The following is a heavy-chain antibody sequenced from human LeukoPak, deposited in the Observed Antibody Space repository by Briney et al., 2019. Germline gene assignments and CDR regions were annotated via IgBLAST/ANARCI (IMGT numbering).Heavy chain of an antibody. J-gene: IGHJ4*02. CDR2: ISWNSGSI. Sequence: GRSLRLSCAASGFTFDDYAMHWVRQAPGKGLEWVSGISWNSGSIGYAGSVKGRFTISRDNAKNSLYLQMNSLRAEDMALYYCAKASAAADNYFDYWGQGTLVTVSS. CDR1: GFTFDDYA. CDR3: AKASAAADNYFDY. V-gene: IGHV3-9*03. D-gene: IGHD6-13*01.